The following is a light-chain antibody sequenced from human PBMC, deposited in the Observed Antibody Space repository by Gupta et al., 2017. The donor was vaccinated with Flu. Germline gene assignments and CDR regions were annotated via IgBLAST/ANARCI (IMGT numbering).Light chain of an antibody. CDR3: QQYYSTRST. J-gene: IGKJ1*01. CDR1: QSVLYSSNNKNY. V-gene: IGKV4-1*01. Sequence: NCKSSQSVLYSSNNKNYLAWYQQKPGQPPKLLIYWASTRESGVPDRFSGSGSGTDFTLTISSLQAEDVAVYYCQQYYSTRSTFGQGTKVEIK. CDR2: WAS.